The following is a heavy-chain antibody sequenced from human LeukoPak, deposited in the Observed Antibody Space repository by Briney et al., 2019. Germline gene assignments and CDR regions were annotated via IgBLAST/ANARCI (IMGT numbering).Heavy chain of an antibody. CDR2: ISSSGSTI. Sequence: GESLRLSCAASGFTFSSYEMNWVRQAPGKGLEWVSYISSSGSTIYYADSVKGRFTISRDNAKNSLYLQMNSLRAEDTAVYYCARFGGNWNYDYWGQGTLVTVSS. CDR1: GFTFSSYE. V-gene: IGHV3-48*03. J-gene: IGHJ4*02. D-gene: IGHD1-7*01. CDR3: ARFGGNWNYDY.